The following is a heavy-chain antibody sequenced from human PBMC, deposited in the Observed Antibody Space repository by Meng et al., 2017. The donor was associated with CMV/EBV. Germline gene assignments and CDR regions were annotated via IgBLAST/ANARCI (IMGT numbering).Heavy chain of an antibody. Sequence: GESLKISCAASGFTFSSYWMHWVRQAPGEGLVWVSRINSDGSSTSYADSVKGRFTISRDNAKNTLYLQMNSLRAEDTAVYYCARDLPYDFWSGYYRYYYYGMDVWGQGTTVTVSS. CDR1: GFTFSSYW. V-gene: IGHV3-74*01. D-gene: IGHD3-3*01. CDR3: ARDLPYDFWSGYYRYYYYGMDV. CDR2: INSDGSST. J-gene: IGHJ6*02.